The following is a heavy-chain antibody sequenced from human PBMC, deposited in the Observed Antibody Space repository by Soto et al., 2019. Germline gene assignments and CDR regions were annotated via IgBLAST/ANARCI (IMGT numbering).Heavy chain of an antibody. D-gene: IGHD5-12*01. CDR1: GFTFSSYG. CDR3: ARDNIGSSSGMDV. Sequence: QVQLVESGGGVVQPGRSLRLSCAASGFTFSSYGMHWVRQAPGKGLEWVTVIWYDGDSNYANFVKGRFTISRDNFKNTLYLQMNSLRAEDTAVYYCARDNIGSSSGMDVWGQGTTVTVSS. V-gene: IGHV3-33*01. J-gene: IGHJ6*02. CDR2: IWYDGDS.